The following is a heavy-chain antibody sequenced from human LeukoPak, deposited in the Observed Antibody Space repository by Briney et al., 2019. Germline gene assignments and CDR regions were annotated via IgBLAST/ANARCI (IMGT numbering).Heavy chain of an antibody. D-gene: IGHD3-10*01. CDR2: ISHSGTT. Sequence: SETLSLTCAVYGGSMTSTNWCSWIRQTPGKGLEWIGEISHSGTTNYNPSLKSRVTMSVDKSKNQFFLRLSSVTAADTAVYYCAKPLYAAGSYHFDHWGQGTLVAVSS. CDR1: GGSMTSTNW. V-gene: IGHV4-4*02. CDR3: AKPLYAAGSYHFDH. J-gene: IGHJ4*02.